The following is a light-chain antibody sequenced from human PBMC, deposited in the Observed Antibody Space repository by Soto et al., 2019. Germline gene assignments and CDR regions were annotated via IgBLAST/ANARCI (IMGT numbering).Light chain of an antibody. J-gene: IGLJ1*01. V-gene: IGLV2-8*01. CDR1: STDVGGYNY. CDR2: EVS. Sequence: QSALTQPASVSGSPGQSITISCTGSSTDVGGYNYVSWYQQHPGKAPKVMIYEVSKRPSGVPDRFSGSKSGNTASLTVSGLQAEDEADYYCSSYAGSNNFVFGTGTKVTVL. CDR3: SSYAGSNNFV.